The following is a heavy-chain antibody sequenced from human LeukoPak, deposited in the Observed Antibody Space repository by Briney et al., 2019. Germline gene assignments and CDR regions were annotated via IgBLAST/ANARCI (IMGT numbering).Heavy chain of an antibody. J-gene: IGHJ3*02. D-gene: IGHD3-10*01. CDR3: AKGGSNYYGSGSGRAGAFDI. CDR2: IYSGGST. Sequence: GGSLRLSCAASGFTVSSNYMSWVRQAPGKGLEWVSVIYSGGSTYYADSLKGRFTISRDNSKNTLYLQMSSLRVEDTAVYYCAKGGSNYYGSGSGRAGAFDIWGQGTMVTVSS. V-gene: IGHV3-53*01. CDR1: GFTVSSNY.